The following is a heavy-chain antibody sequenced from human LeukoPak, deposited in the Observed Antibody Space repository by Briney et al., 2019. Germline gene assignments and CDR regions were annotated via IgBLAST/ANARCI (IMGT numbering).Heavy chain of an antibody. D-gene: IGHD6-19*01. CDR2: INCNSGGT. Sequence: ASVKVSCKTSGYTFTAYYMYWVRQAPGQGLEWMGWINCNSGGTNYAQNLQGRVTMTRDTTISTAYMELSGLRSDDTAVYYCARVGAVAGTVGGLKIDYWGQGTLVTVSS. V-gene: IGHV1-2*02. CDR3: ARVGAVAGTVGGLKIDY. CDR1: GYTFTAYY. J-gene: IGHJ4*02.